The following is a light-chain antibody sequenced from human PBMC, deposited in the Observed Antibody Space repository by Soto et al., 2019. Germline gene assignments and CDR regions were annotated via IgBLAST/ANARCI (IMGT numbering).Light chain of an antibody. Sequence: DIQMPKSPSSLSASVGDRVTITCQASPDLSHYLHWYQQKPGQAPTLLIYEESNLETVVPSRFSGRGTGTDFTFTISSLQPEEIATEYWQQYDNLPLTGGGGTKVEIK. CDR3: QQYDNLPLT. CDR2: EES. J-gene: IGKJ4*02. V-gene: IGKV1-33*01. CDR1: PDLSHY.